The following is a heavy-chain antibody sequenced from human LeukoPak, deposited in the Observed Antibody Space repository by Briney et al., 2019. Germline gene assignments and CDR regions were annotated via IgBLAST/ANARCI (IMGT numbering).Heavy chain of an antibody. J-gene: IGHJ5*02. CDR2: IYYSGST. V-gene: IGHV4-39*07. D-gene: IGHD1-26*01. CDR3: ANWVGNWFDP. Sequence: SETLSLTCTVSGGSISSSSYYWGWIRQPPGKGLEWIGSIYYSGSTYYNPSLKSRVTISVDTSKNQFSLKLSSVTAADTATYYCANWVGNWFDPWGQGTLVTVSS. CDR1: GGSISSSSYY.